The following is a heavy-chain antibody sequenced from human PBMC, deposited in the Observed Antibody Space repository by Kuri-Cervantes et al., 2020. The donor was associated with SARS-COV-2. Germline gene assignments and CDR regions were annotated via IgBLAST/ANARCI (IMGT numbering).Heavy chain of an antibody. CDR1: GYSISSGYY. V-gene: IGHV4-38-2*02. CDR3: ARRRHDNSIFDAFDI. Sequence: SETLSLTCTVSGYSISSGYYWGWIRQPPGKGLEWIGYIYYSGSTNYNPSLKSRVTISVDTSKNQFSLKLSSVTAADTAMYYCARRRHDNSIFDAFDIWGQGSVVT. J-gene: IGHJ3*02. D-gene: IGHD3-22*01. CDR2: IYYSGST.